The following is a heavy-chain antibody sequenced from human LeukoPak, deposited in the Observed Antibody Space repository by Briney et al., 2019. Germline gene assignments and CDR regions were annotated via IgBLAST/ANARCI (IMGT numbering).Heavy chain of an antibody. D-gene: IGHD5-24*01. CDR2: IYYSGGT. V-gene: IGHV4-59*08. Sequence: SETLSLTCTVSGDSISSYYWSRIRQPPGKGLEWIGYIYYSGGTDYNPSLKSRVTISVDTSKNQFSLKLRSVTAADTAVYYCARHVTISGPYDASDIWGQGTMVTVSP. J-gene: IGHJ3*02. CDR1: GDSISSYY. CDR3: ARHVTISGPYDASDI.